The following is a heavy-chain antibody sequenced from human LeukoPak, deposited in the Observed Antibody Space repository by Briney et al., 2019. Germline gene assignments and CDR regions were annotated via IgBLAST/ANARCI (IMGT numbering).Heavy chain of an antibody. CDR3: AKGLGRGASEGLFDY. CDR2: ISGSGGRA. J-gene: IGHJ4*02. V-gene: IGHV3-23*01. D-gene: IGHD1-26*01. Sequence: GGSLRLSCAAFGFTFNTYAMSWVRQAPGKGLEWFSGISGSGGRAYYADSVKGRFTISRDNSKNTLYLQMNSLRAEDTAVYYCAKGLGRGASEGLFDYWGQGTLVTVSS. CDR1: GFTFNTYA.